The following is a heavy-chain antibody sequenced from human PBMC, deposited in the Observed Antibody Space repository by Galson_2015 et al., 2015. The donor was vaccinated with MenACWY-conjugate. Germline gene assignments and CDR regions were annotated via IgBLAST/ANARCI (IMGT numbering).Heavy chain of an antibody. CDR2: IYPGDSAT. J-gene: IGHJ4*02. V-gene: IGHV5-51*01. CDR3: ARLTSGYYFDY. D-gene: IGHD6-25*01. Sequence: GKGLEWMGIIYPGDSATRYSPSFQGQVTISADKSISTAYLQRSSLKASDTAMCYCARLTSGYYFDYWGQGTLVTVSS.